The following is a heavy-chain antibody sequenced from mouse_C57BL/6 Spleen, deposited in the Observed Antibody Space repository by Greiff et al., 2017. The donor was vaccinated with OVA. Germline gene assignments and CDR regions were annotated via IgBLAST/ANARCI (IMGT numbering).Heavy chain of an antibody. CDR1: GYAFSSSW. CDR3: ASDTAVVAAYYYDY. CDR2: IYPGDGDP. J-gene: IGHJ2*01. Sequence: QVQLQQSGPELVKPGASVKISCKASGYAFSSSWLNWVKQRPGKGLVWIGRIYPGDGDPNYNGKLKGKATLTADKSSSTAYMQLSSMTTEDTAVYIGASDTAVVAAYYYDYWGQGTTLTVSS. V-gene: IGHV1-82*01. D-gene: IGHD1-1*01.